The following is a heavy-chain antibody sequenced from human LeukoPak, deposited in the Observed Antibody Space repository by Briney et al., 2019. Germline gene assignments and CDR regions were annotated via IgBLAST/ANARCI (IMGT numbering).Heavy chain of an antibody. D-gene: IGHD6-19*01. Sequence: SETLSLTCTVSGGSISSYYWSWIRQPPGKGLEWIGYIYYSGRTNYNPSLKSRVTISVDTSKNQFSLKLSSVTAADTAVYYCARSWYSSGSGPGTIDYWGQGTLVTVPS. CDR1: GGSISSYY. V-gene: IGHV4-59*01. CDR3: ARSWYSSGSGPGTIDY. J-gene: IGHJ4*02. CDR2: IYYSGRT.